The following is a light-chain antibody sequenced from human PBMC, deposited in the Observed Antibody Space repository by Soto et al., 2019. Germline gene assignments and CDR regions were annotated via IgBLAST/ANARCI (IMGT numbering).Light chain of an antibody. CDR3: QQSYNNTRT. V-gene: IGKV1-39*01. Sequence: DIQMTQSPSSLSASVGDRVTITCRASQPVSRYLNWYQQKPGKAPNIRIYAVSILESGVPSRFSGSGSGTDFTLTISSLQPEDFATYYCQQSYNNTRTFGQGTKVEIK. CDR2: AVS. J-gene: IGKJ1*01. CDR1: QPVSRY.